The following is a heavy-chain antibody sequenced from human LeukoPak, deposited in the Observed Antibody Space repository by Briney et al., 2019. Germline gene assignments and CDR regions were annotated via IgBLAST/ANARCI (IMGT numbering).Heavy chain of an antibody. D-gene: IGHD2-2*01. CDR3: SRGYCNSTNCNNWFHP. Sequence: GGSLRLSCAASGFTFSSYAMCWVCHAPRKGLEWVSPISGSCGSTYYADSLNGRFTISTDNSKKTLYLLMNSSRADDAPTYYSSRGYCNSTNCNNWFHPWGQGALVSVSS. J-gene: IGHJ5*02. CDR1: GFTFSSYA. V-gene: IGHV3-23*01. CDR2: ISGSCGST.